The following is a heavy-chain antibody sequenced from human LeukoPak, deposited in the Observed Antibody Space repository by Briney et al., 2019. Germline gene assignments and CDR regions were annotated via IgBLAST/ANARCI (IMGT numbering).Heavy chain of an antibody. CDR3: ARGGYDSSGSYNWFDP. Sequence: ASVKVSCMASGYTFTSYDINWVRQAPGQGLEWMGWMNPNSGNTGYAQKFQGRVTMTRNTSISTAYMELSSLRSEDTAVYYCARGGYDSSGSYNWFDPWGQGTLVTVSS. J-gene: IGHJ5*02. D-gene: IGHD3-22*01. CDR1: GYTFTSYD. CDR2: MNPNSGNT. V-gene: IGHV1-8*01.